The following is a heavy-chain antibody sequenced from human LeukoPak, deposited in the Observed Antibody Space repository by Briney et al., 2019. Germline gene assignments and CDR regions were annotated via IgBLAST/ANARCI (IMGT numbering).Heavy chain of an antibody. CDR3: ARGQYDILTGLPLPDY. CDR1: GFTVSSNY. Sequence: GGSLRHSCAASGFTVSSNYMSWVRQAPGKGLEWVSIIYSGGSTFYADSVKGRFTISRDNSKNTLYLQMNSLRAEDTAVYYCARGQYDILTGLPLPDYWGQGTLVTVSS. J-gene: IGHJ4*02. D-gene: IGHD3-9*01. V-gene: IGHV3-53*01. CDR2: IYSGGST.